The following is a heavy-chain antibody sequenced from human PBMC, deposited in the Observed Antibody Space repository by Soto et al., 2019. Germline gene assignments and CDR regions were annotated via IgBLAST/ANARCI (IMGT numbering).Heavy chain of an antibody. CDR3: ARHGGIVVVVAATGLDYMYV. CDR1: GGSISSSSYY. V-gene: IGHV4-39*01. D-gene: IGHD2-15*01. Sequence: SETLSLTCTVSGGSISSSSYYWGWIRQPPGKGLEWIGSIYYSGSTYYNPSLKSRVTISVDTSKNQFSLKLSSVTAADTAVYYCARHGGIVVVVAATGLDYMYVWGKGTTVTVSS. J-gene: IGHJ6*03. CDR2: IYYSGST.